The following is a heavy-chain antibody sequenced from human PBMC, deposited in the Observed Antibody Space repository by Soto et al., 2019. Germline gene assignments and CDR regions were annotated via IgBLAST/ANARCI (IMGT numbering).Heavy chain of an antibody. J-gene: IGHJ4*02. Sequence: EVPLVESGGGLVQPGGSLKLSCAASGFTFSASAMHWVRQASGKGLEWVGRIRSKTNNFATAYAASVKGRFTISRECSKNTAYLQMNSLKIEDTAVYFCTSCYDSSGPPDYWGQGTLVTVSS. D-gene: IGHD3-22*01. CDR3: TSCYDSSGPPDY. CDR1: GFTFSASA. CDR2: IRSKTNNFAT. V-gene: IGHV3-73*01.